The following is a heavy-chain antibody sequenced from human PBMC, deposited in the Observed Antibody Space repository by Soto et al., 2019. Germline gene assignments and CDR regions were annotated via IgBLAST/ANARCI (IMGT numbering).Heavy chain of an antibody. D-gene: IGHD2-2*01. CDR3: ARDGYCSSRRCFDL. CDR1: GYTFTSYG. J-gene: IGHJ2*01. Sequence: QVQLVQSGAEVKKPGASVKVSCKASGYTFTSYGITWVRQAPGQGLEWMGWISANNGNTNYAQKFQGRVTMTTDTXKSTAYMELRSLRSDDTAVYYCARDGYCSSRRCFDLWGRGTLVTVSS. CDR2: ISANNGNT. V-gene: IGHV1-18*01.